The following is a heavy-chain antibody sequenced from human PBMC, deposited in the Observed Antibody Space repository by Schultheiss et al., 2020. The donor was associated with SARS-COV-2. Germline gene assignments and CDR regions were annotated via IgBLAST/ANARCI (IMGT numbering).Heavy chain of an antibody. D-gene: IGHD3-16*01. CDR1: GYSFTNYW. V-gene: IGHV5-51*01. Sequence: GESLKISCKGSGYSFTNYWIGWVRQMPVKGLEWMGIIYPGDSYTRYSPSFQGQVTISADKSISTAYLQWSSLKDSNTAMYYCARHPDGGEPDAFDIWGQGRMI. CDR3: ARHPDGGEPDAFDI. J-gene: IGHJ3*02. CDR2: IYPGDSYT.